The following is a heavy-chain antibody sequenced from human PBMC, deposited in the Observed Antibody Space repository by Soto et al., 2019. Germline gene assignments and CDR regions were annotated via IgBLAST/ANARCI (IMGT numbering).Heavy chain of an antibody. Sequence: QVQLVESGGGVVQPGRSLRLSCAASGFTFSSYGMHWVRQAPGKGLEWVAVIWYDGSNKYYADAVKGRFTISRDNSMNTLYLQMNSLRAEDPAVYYCARDGLDTAMVTLYYGMDVWGQGTTVTVSS. CDR1: GFTFSSYG. CDR2: IWYDGSNK. CDR3: ARDGLDTAMVTLYYGMDV. V-gene: IGHV3-33*01. J-gene: IGHJ6*02. D-gene: IGHD5-18*01.